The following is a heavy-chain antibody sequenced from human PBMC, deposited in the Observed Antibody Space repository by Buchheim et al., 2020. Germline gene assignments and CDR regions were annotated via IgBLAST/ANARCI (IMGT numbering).Heavy chain of an antibody. CDR1: GFTFSGYT. V-gene: IGHV3-48*04. CDR2: ISVSDSDI. Sequence: DVQLVESGGGLVQPGGSLRLSCAASGFTFSGYTMNWVRQAPGKGPEWLAYISVSDSDIYYADSVRGRFTISRENAKTSLSLQMNSLRAEDTAVYYCARASSSGDYCGQGTL. J-gene: IGHJ4*02. D-gene: IGHD6-25*01. CDR3: ARASSSGDY.